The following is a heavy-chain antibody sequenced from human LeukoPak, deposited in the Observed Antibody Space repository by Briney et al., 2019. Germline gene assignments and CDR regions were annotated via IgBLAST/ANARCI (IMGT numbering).Heavy chain of an antibody. CDR2: IYSGGNT. V-gene: IGHV3-66*01. CDR3: ARVSSGYYSYYYYYMDV. D-gene: IGHD3-22*01. Sequence: GGSLRLSCAAFGFTVSVNYMSWVRQAPGKGLECVSVIYSGGNTYYADSVKGRFTIPRDNSKNTLYLQMNSLRAEDTAVYYCARVSSGYYSYYYYYMDVWGKGTTVTVSS. J-gene: IGHJ6*03. CDR1: GFTVSVNY.